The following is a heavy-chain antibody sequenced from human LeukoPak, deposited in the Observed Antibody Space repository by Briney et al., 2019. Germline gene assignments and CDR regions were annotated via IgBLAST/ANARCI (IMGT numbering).Heavy chain of an antibody. CDR3: ARSIAARPGITLDY. Sequence: GGSLRLSCAASGFTVSSNYMSWVRQAPGKGLEWVSVIYSGGSTYYADSVKGRFTISRDNSKNTLYLQMNSLGAEDTAVYYCARSIAARPGITLDYWGQGTLVTVSS. CDR2: IYSGGST. CDR1: GFTVSSNY. D-gene: IGHD6-6*01. J-gene: IGHJ4*02. V-gene: IGHV3-53*01.